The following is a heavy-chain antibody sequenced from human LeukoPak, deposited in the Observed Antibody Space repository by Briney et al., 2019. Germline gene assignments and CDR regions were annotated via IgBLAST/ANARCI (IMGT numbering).Heavy chain of an antibody. D-gene: IGHD2-2*03. Sequence: PGGSLRLSCAASGFTFSSYSMNWVRQAPGKGLEWVSSISSSSSYIYYAGSVKGRFTISRDNAKNSLYLQMNSLRAEDTAVYYCARDRGYCSSTSCYVRSGIDYWGQGTLVTVSS. V-gene: IGHV3-21*01. CDR2: ISSSSSYI. CDR1: GFTFSSYS. J-gene: IGHJ4*02. CDR3: ARDRGYCSSTSCYVRSGIDY.